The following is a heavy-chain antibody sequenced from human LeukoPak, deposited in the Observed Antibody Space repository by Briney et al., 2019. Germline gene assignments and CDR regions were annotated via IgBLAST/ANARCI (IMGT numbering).Heavy chain of an antibody. CDR3: ARGRFLEWLFKAPLGY. CDR1: GYTFTSYD. CDR2: MNPNSGNT. D-gene: IGHD3-3*01. Sequence: ASVKVSCKASGYTFTSYDINWVRQATGQGLEWMGWMNPNSGNTGYAQKFQGRVTITRNTSISTAYMELSSLRSEDTAVYYCARGRFLEWLFKAPLGYWGHGPLVTVSS. J-gene: IGHJ4*01. V-gene: IGHV1-8*03.